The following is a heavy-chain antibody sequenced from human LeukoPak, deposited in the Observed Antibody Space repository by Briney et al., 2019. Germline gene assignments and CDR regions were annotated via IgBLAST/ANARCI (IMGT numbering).Heavy chain of an antibody. D-gene: IGHD5-18*01. CDR2: IYYSGST. CDR1: GGSISSSSYY. J-gene: IGHJ5*02. Sequence: SETLSLTCTVSGGSISSSSYYWGWIRQPPGKGLEWIGSIYYSGSTYYNPSLKSRVTISVDTSKNQFSLKLSSVTAADTAVYYCARTRSDTAMVTVDWFDPWGQGTLVTVSS. CDR3: ARTRSDTAMVTVDWFDP. V-gene: IGHV4-39*01.